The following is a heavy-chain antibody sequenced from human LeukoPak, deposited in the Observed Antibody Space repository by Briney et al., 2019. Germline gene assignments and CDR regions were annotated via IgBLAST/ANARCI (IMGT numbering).Heavy chain of an antibody. V-gene: IGHV4-30-2*01. Sequence: PSETLSLTCAVSGGSISSGGYSWSWIRQPPGKGLEWIGYIYHSGSTYYNPSLKSRVTISVDRSKNQFSLKLSSVTAADTAVYYCARRGYSSSWYGYWGQGTLVTVSS. J-gene: IGHJ4*02. CDR1: GGSISSGGYS. D-gene: IGHD6-13*01. CDR2: IYHSGST. CDR3: ARRGYSSSWYGY.